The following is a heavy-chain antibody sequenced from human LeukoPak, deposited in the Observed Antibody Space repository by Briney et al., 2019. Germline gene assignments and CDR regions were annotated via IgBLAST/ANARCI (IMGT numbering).Heavy chain of an antibody. CDR1: GGTFSSYA. Sequence: EATVKVSCKASGGTFSSYAISWVRQAPGQGLEWMGRIIPTLGIANYAQKFQGRVTITAGKSTSTAYMELSSLRSEDTAVYYCARDISYYYGSGSNFDYWGQGTLVTVSS. CDR3: ARDISYYYGSGSNFDY. V-gene: IGHV1-69*04. D-gene: IGHD3-10*01. CDR2: IIPTLGIA. J-gene: IGHJ4*02.